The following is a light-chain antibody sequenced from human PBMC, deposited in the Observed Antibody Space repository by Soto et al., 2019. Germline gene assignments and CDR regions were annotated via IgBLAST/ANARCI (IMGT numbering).Light chain of an antibody. J-gene: IGLJ3*02. CDR1: SSNIGSNT. CDR2: SSN. CDR3: AAWDDSLSGIWV. Sequence: QLVLTQPPSASGTPGQRVTISCSGSSSNIGSNTVNWYQQLPGTAPKLLIYSSNQRPSGVPDRFSGSKSGTSASLAISGLQSDDEGDYYCAAWDDSLSGIWVFGGWTKVTVL. V-gene: IGLV1-44*01.